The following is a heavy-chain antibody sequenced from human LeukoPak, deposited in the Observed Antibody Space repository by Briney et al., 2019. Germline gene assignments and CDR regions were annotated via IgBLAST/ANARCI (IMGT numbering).Heavy chain of an antibody. CDR3: AAIPYYDYGGIYYFDY. V-gene: IGHV1-58*02. CDR2: IVVGSGNT. CDR1: GFTFTSSA. J-gene: IGHJ4*02. Sequence: ASVKVSCKASGFTFTSSAMQWVRQAREQRLEWIGWIVVGSGNTNYAQKFQERVTITRDMSTSTAYMELSSLRSEDTAVYYCAAIPYYDYGGIYYFDYWGQGTLVTVSS. D-gene: IGHD4/OR15-4a*01.